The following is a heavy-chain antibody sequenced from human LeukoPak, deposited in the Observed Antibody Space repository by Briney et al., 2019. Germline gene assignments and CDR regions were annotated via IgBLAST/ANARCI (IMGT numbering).Heavy chain of an antibody. CDR1: GGSISSYY. D-gene: IGHD2-15*01. CDR2: IYTSGST. CDR3: ARGRYCSGGSCYSDWFDP. V-gene: IGHV4-4*07. J-gene: IGHJ5*02. Sequence: SETLSLTCTVSGGSISSYYWSWIRQPAGKGLEWIGRIYTSGSTNYNPSLKSRVTMSVDTSKNQFSLKLSSVTAADTAVYYCARGRYCSGGSCYSDWFDPWGQGTLVTVSS.